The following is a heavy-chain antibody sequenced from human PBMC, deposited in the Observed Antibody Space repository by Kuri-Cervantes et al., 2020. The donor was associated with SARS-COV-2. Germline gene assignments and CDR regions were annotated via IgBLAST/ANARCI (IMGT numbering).Heavy chain of an antibody. V-gene: IGHV3-11*06. D-gene: IGHD6-13*01. CDR2: ISSSSSYT. J-gene: IGHJ4*02. CDR1: GFTFSDYY. CDR3: VKGSYGGSSSWPDY. Sequence: GESLKISCAASGFTFSDYYMSWIRQAPGKGLEWVSYISSSSSYTNYADSVKGRFTISRDNAKNTLYLQMSSLRAEDTAVYYCVKGSYGGSSSWPDYWGQGTLVTVSS.